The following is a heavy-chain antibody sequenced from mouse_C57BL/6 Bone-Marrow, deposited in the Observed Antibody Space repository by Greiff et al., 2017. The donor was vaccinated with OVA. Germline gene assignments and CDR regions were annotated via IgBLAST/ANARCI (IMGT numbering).Heavy chain of an antibody. Sequence: VMLVESGAELVRPGTSVKVSCKASGYAFTNYLIEWVKQRPGQGLEWIGVINPGSGGTNYNEKFKGKATLTADKSSSTAYMQLSSLTSEDSAVYFCAREGTGTYYFDYWGQGTTLTVSS. D-gene: IGHD4-1*01. CDR3: AREGTGTYYFDY. V-gene: IGHV1-54*01. CDR2: INPGSGGT. CDR1: GYAFTNYL. J-gene: IGHJ2*01.